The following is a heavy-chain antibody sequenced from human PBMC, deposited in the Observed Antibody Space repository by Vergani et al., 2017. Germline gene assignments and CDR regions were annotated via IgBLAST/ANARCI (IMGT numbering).Heavy chain of an antibody. CDR1: GCSIRSSSYY. CDR2: IYYSGST. D-gene: IGHD6-19*01. CDR3: ARDGYSSGWYTDDY. V-gene: IGHV4-39*07. J-gene: IGHJ4*02. Sequence: QVQLQESGPGLVKPSETLSLTCTFAGCSIRSSSYYWGWIRQPPGKGLEWIGSIYYSGSTYYNPSLKSRVTISVDTSKNQFSLKLSSVTAADTAVYYCARDGYSSGWYTDDYWGQGTLVTVSS.